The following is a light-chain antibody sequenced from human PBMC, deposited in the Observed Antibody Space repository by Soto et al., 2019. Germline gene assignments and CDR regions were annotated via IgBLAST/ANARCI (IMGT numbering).Light chain of an antibody. CDR2: GAS. V-gene: IGKV3-20*01. Sequence: EIVLTQSTGTLSLSPGERATLSCRASQSVSNNYLAWYQQKPGQAPSLVIYGASSRATGIPDRFSGSGSGTDFTLTISRLEPEDFAVYYCQQYGSSPQTFGQGTKVDIK. J-gene: IGKJ1*01. CDR1: QSVSNNY. CDR3: QQYGSSPQT.